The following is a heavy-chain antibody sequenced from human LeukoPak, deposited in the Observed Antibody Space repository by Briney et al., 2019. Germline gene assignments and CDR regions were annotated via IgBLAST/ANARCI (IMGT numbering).Heavy chain of an antibody. CDR3: AKASSASPSCLNA. CDR1: GFTFSNYG. V-gene: IGHV3-33*06. J-gene: IGHJ5*02. CDR2: IRYDGSHK. D-gene: IGHD2-2*01. Sequence: GKSLRLSCAASGFTFSNYGMYWVRQAPGKGLEWVAVIRYDGSHKYYADSVKGRFTMSRDNSNNTLFLQMNSLRVDDTAIYYSAKASSASPSCLNAWGQGTLVTVSS.